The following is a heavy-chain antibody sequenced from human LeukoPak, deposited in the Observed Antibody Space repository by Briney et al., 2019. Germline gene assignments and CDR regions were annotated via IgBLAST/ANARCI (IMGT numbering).Heavy chain of an antibody. CDR2: ISNDGSNK. CDR1: GFTFSSYG. Sequence: GGSLRLSCAASGFTFSSYGMHWVRQAPGKGLEWVAGISNDGSNKTYADSVKGRFTFSRDDSKNTLYLQMNSLRAEDTAVYYCAKDLYNFGTSPFDYWGQGTLVTVSS. V-gene: IGHV3-30*18. J-gene: IGHJ4*02. D-gene: IGHD1-20*01. CDR3: AKDLYNFGTSPFDY.